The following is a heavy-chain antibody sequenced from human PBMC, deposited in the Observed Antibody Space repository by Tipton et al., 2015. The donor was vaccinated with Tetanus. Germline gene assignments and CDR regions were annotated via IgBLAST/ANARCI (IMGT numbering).Heavy chain of an antibody. V-gene: IGHV4-39*01. Sequence: TLSLTCTVSGGSISSSSYYWGWIRQPPGKGLEWIGSIYYSGSTYYNPSLKSRVTISVDTSKNQFSLKLSSVTAADTAVYYCASLAVAGTGFDSWGQGTLVTVSS. CDR2: IYYSGST. CDR3: ASLAVAGTGFDS. CDR1: GGSISSSSYY. J-gene: IGHJ4*02. D-gene: IGHD6-19*01.